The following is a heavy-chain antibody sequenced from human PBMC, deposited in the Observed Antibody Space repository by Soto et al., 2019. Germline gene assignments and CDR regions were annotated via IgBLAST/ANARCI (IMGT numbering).Heavy chain of an antibody. CDR3: ARMIKGGEYWEDYYYYYMDV. J-gene: IGHJ6*03. Sequence: SGPTLVNPTQTLTLTCTFSGFSLSTSGMCVSWIRQPPGKALEWLARIDWDDDKYYSTSLKTRLTISKDTSKNQVVLTMTNMDPVDTATYYCARMIKGGEYWEDYYYYYMDVWGKGTTVTVSS. CDR2: IDWDDDK. V-gene: IGHV2-70*11. D-gene: IGHD1-26*01. CDR1: GFSLSTSGMC.